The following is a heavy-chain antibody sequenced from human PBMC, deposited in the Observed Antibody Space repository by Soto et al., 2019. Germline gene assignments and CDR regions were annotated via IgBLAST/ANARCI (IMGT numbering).Heavy chain of an antibody. J-gene: IGHJ4*02. V-gene: IGHV1-69*01. Sequence: QVQLVQSGAEVKKPGSSVKVSCKASGGTFSSYAISWVRQAPGQGLEWLGGIIPIFGTANYAQKFQGRVPITADESTSTAYMELSSLRSEDTAVYYCARDSAYYDSSGYFDYWGQGTLVTVSS. CDR1: GGTFSSYA. CDR3: ARDSAYYDSSGYFDY. D-gene: IGHD3-22*01. CDR2: IIPIFGTA.